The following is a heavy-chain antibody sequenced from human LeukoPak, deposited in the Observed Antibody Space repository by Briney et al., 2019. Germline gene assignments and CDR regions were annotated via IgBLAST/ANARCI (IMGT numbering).Heavy chain of an antibody. CDR2: LKRDGAET. Sequence: GGSLRLSCAASELTLSNYCMTWVRQGPGKGLEWVATLKRDGAETYYVDSVRGRFTISRDNAENSVYLRMNSLRDEDTAVYYCTRGGRNTSYYWYYWGQGTLVTVSS. CDR1: ELTLSNYC. D-gene: IGHD1-26*01. CDR3: TRGGRNTSYYWYY. J-gene: IGHJ4*02. V-gene: IGHV3-7*01.